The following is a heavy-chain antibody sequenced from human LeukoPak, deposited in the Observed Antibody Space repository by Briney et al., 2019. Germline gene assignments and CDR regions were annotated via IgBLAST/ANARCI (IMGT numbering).Heavy chain of an antibody. CDR2: IYNSGST. D-gene: IGHD6-13*01. Sequence: PSETLSLTCTVSGGSISTSSYYRGWVRQPPGKGLEWIGSIYNSGSTYYNPSLKSRVTISVDTSKNQFSLKLRSVTAADTAMYYCARAYSSSWYYNWFDPWGQGTLVTVSS. J-gene: IGHJ5*02. CDR3: ARAYSSSWYYNWFDP. V-gene: IGHV4-39*07. CDR1: GGSISTSSYY.